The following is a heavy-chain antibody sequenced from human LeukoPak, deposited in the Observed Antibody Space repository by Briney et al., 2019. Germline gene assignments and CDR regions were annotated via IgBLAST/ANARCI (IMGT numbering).Heavy chain of an antibody. D-gene: IGHD6-19*01. J-gene: IGHJ4*02. CDR2: IRYDGSNE. CDR3: ARGVSWLVRWAVPYFDY. Sequence: PGGSLRLSCAASGFTFSNFGMHWVRQTPGKGLEWVAFIRYDGSNEYFADSVKGRFTISRDNSKNTLYLQMNSLRAEDTAVYYCARGVSWLVRWAVPYFDYWGQGTLVTVSS. CDR1: GFTFSNFG. V-gene: IGHV3-30*02.